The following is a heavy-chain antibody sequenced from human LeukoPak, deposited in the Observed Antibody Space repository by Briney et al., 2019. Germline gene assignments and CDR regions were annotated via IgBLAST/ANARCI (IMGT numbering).Heavy chain of an antibody. D-gene: IGHD5-24*01. V-gene: IGHV4-59*01. CDR3: ARFYDRRDRYYFDY. J-gene: IGHJ4*02. CDR1: GGSISSYY. CDR2: IYYSRST. Sequence: SETLSLTCTVSGGSISSYYWSWIRQPPGKGLEWIGYIYYSRSTNYNPSLKSRVTISVDTSKNQFSLKLSSVTAADTAVYYCARFYDRRDRYYFDYWGQGTLVTVSS.